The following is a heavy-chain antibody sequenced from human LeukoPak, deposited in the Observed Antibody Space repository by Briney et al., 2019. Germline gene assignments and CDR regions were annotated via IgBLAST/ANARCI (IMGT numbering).Heavy chain of an antibody. CDR3: ARDRWTSSRGYGYSLPDY. D-gene: IGHD5-18*01. CDR2: INSDGGST. V-gene: IGHV3-74*01. J-gene: IGHJ4*02. Sequence: GALRLSCAAPGFPFSSYWMHWVRPAPGKGLVWVSRINSDGGSTSYADSVKGRFTISRDNAKNTLYLQMNSLRAEDTAVYYCARDRWTSSRGYGYSLPDYWGQGTLVTVSS. CDR1: GFPFSSYW.